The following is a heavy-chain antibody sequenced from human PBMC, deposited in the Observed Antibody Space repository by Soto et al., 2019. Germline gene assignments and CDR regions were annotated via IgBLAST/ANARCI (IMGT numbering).Heavy chain of an antibody. J-gene: IGHJ5*01. CDR1: GVSIHNSHSF. Sequence: QVQLQESGPGLVKPPETLSLTCAISGVSIHNSHSFWGWIRQSPGKGLEFIGNVYYSGGAHYNPSLKSRVTISVDTAKNQVSLRVHSVTAADTAVYYCGRVVEGATRHTDFDSWGQGTLVTVSS. V-gene: IGHV4-39*01. D-gene: IGHD1-26*01. CDR2: VYYSGGA. CDR3: GRVVEGATRHTDFDS.